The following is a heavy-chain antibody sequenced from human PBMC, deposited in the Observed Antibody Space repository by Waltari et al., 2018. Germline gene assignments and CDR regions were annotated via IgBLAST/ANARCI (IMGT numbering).Heavy chain of an antibody. CDR3: ARGRLVATITDYYYYYMDV. J-gene: IGHJ6*03. V-gene: IGHV3-66*03. Sequence: EVQLVESGGDLIQPGGSLRLSCAASGFTVSSNYMSWVRQASGKGLEWVSLIFSCGNTYYADSVKGRFTISRDNSKNTLYLQISSLRAEDTAVYYCARGRLVATITDYYYYYMDVWGKGTTVTISS. D-gene: IGHD5-12*01. CDR1: GFTVSSNY. CDR2: IFSCGNT.